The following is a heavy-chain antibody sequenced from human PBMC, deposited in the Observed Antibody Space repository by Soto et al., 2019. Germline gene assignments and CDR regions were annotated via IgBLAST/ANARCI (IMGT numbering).Heavy chain of an antibody. V-gene: IGHV1-8*01. CDR1: GYTFTSYD. D-gene: IGHD5-18*01. J-gene: IGHJ4*02. CDR2: MNPNSGKT. CDR3: ARERSYGLDY. Sequence: QVQLVQSGAEVKKPGASVKGSCKASGYTFTSYDINWVRQATGEGLEWMGWMNPNSGKTVYAQKLQGRVTMTRNTSINTAYMQLSSLRAEDAAVYYCARERSYGLDYWGQGTLVTVSS.